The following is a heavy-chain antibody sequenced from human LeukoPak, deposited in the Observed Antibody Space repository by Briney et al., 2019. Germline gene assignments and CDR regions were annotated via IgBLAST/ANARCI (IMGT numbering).Heavy chain of an antibody. V-gene: IGHV4-59*01. D-gene: IGHD3-10*01. CDR3: ARGGEGYFYYYGMDV. J-gene: IGHJ6*02. CDR2: NYHRGTT. Sequence: KTSETLSLTCTVSGGFISSYYWSWIRQPPGKGLEWIGYNYHRGTTNSNPSLKSRVSISIDTSKNQFSLKLSSVTAADTAVYYCARGGEGYFYYYGMDVWGRGTTVTVSS. CDR1: GGFISSYY.